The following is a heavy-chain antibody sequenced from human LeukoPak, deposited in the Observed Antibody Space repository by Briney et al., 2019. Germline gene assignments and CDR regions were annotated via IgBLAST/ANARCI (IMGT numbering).Heavy chain of an antibody. CDR3: ARDRSSSSADYFDY. CDR1: GGSISSYY. J-gene: IGHJ4*02. CDR2: IYYSGST. Sequence: SETLSLTCTVSGGSISSYYWSWIRQPPGKGLEWIGSIYYSGSTYYNPSLKSRVTISVDTSKNQFSLKLSSVTAADTAVYYCARDRSSSSADYFDYWGQGTLVTVSS. V-gene: IGHV4-59*12. D-gene: IGHD6-6*01.